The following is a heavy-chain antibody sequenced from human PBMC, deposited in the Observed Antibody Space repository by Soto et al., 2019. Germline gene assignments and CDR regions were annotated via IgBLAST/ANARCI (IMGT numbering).Heavy chain of an antibody. V-gene: IGHV4-34*01. CDR3: ARDETSSGRRGLCNY. J-gene: IGHJ4*02. CDR2: INHSGST. CDR1: GGSFSGYY. Sequence: PSETLSLTCAVYGGSFSGYYWSWIRQPPGKGLEWIGEINHSGSTNYNPSLKSRVTISVDTSKNQFSLKLSSVTAADTAVYYCARDETSSGRRGLCNYWGQGTLVTVSS. D-gene: IGHD6-19*01.